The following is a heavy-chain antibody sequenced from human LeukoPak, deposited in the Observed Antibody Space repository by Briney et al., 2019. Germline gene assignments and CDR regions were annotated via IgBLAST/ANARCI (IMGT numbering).Heavy chain of an antibody. D-gene: IGHD6-13*01. CDR1: GFTFSSYG. J-gene: IGHJ3*02. V-gene: IGHV3-33*01. Sequence: GGSLRLSCAASGFTFSSYGMHWVRQAPGKGLEWVAVIWYDGSNKYYADSVKGRFTISRDNSKNTLYLQMNSLRAEDTAVYYCAAVAAAGLNAFDIWAKGQWSPSLQ. CDR2: IWYDGSNK. CDR3: AAVAAAGLNAFDI.